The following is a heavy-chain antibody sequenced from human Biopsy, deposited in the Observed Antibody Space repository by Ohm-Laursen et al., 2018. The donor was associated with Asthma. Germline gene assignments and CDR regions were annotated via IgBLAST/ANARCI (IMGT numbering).Heavy chain of an antibody. J-gene: IGHJ1*01. CDR1: GFTFGDYW. CDR3: ARTFHFWSPYHAEHYQL. Sequence: SLRLSCTASGFTFGDYWMSWVRQVPGKGLEWVANIKHDGSEKNHVDSLKGRFTISRDNAKNSLYLKMNSHRAEDTAVYYCARTFHFWSPYHAEHYQLWGQGTLVTVSS. V-gene: IGHV3-7*01. D-gene: IGHD3-3*02. CDR2: IKHDGSEK.